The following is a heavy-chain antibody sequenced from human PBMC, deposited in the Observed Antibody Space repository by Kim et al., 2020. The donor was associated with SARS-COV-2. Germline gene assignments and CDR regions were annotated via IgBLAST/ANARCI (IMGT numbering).Heavy chain of an antibody. CDR3: AHRSSLKGVFDI. CDR1: GFLLTSSGVG. V-gene: IGHV2-5*02. J-gene: IGHJ3*02. D-gene: IGHD3-10*01. Sequence: SGPTLVNPTHTLTLTCTCSGFLLTSSGVGVGWIRQPPVKALEWLSPIYWDDDNRYSPSLKNRLTITEETSKNQVLLTVTNMEPMDTATYSCAHRSSLKGVFDIWGQGKMVTVSS. CDR2: IYWDDDN.